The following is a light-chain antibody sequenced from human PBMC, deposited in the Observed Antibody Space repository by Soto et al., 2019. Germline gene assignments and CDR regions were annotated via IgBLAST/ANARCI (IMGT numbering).Light chain of an antibody. CDR1: QSIGLA. CDR3: QQRTDRPPWT. V-gene: IGKV3-11*01. CDR2: DAS. J-gene: IGKJ1*01. Sequence: EIVLTQSRGSLSLSPGERATLSCRASQSIGLAIAWYQHKPGQAPRLLIFDASQRATGIPARFRGSGSGTDFTLSISNLEPEDFAVYYCQQRTDRPPWTFGQGTKVDIK.